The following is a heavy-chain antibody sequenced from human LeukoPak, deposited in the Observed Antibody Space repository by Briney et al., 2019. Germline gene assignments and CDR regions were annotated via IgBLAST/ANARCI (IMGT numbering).Heavy chain of an antibody. CDR1: GFTFSSYW. V-gene: IGHV3-7*01. J-gene: IGHJ3*02. Sequence: GGSLRLSCAASGFTFSSYWMSWVRQAPGKGLEWVANIKQDGSEKYYVDSVKGRFTISRDNSKNTLYLQMNSLRAEDTAVYYCARESGYSYGLGAFDIWGQGTMVTVSS. D-gene: IGHD5-18*01. CDR2: IKQDGSEK. CDR3: ARESGYSYGLGAFDI.